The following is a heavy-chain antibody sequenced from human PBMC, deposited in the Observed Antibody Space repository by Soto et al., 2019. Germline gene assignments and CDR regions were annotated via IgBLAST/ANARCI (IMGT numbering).Heavy chain of an antibody. J-gene: IGHJ4*02. V-gene: IGHV3-23*01. CDR2: ISGSGGST. CDR3: AKRPHTQLVLGGYYFDY. D-gene: IGHD6-6*01. CDR1: GFTFSSYA. Sequence: EVQLLESGGGLVQPGGSLRLSCAASGFTFSSYAMSWVRQAPGKGLEWVSAISGSGGSTYYADSVKGRFTISRDNSKNTLYLQMNSLSADDTAVYYCAKRPHTQLVLGGYYFDYWGQGTLVTVSS.